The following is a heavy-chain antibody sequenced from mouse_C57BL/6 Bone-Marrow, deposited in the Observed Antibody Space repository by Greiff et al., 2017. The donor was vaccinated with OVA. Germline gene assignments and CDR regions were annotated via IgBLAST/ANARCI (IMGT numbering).Heavy chain of an antibody. Sequence: EVMLVESGGGLVKPGGSLKLSCAASGFTFSDYGMHWVRQAPEKGLEWVAYISSGSSTIYYADTVKGRVPLSRDNAKNTLFMQMTSLRSADTAMDYCAKTAQAFYAMDYWGQGTSVTVSS. J-gene: IGHJ4*01. CDR2: ISSGSSTI. CDR3: AKTAQAFYAMDY. CDR1: GFTFSDYG. D-gene: IGHD3-2*02. V-gene: IGHV5-17*01.